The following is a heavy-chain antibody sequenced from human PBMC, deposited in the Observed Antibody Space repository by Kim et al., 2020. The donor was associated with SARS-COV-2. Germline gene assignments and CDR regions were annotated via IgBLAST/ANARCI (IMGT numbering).Heavy chain of an antibody. D-gene: IGHD4-17*01. CDR1: GYTFTSYY. CDR3: ARDGLSAGTVTEIHN. Sequence: ASVKVSCKASGYTFTSYYMHWVRQAPGQGLEWMGIINPSGGSTSYAQKFQGRVTMTRDTSTSTVYMELSSLRSEDTAVYYCARDGLSAGTVTEIHNWGQGTLVTVSS. J-gene: IGHJ4*02. V-gene: IGHV1-46*01. CDR2: INPSGGST.